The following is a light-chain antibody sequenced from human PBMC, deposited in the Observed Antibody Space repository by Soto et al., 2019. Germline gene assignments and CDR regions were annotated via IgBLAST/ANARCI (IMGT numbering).Light chain of an antibody. V-gene: IGLV1-40*01. CDR2: RNT. CDR1: SSNIGAGYD. CDR3: QSYDSSHWV. J-gene: IGLJ3*02. Sequence: QPVLTQPPSVSGAPGQRVTISCTGSSSNIGAGYDVNWYQQLPGTAPKLLIYRNTNRPSGVPDRFSGSTSGTSASLAITGLQAEDEADYYCQSYDSSHWVFGGGTKLTVL.